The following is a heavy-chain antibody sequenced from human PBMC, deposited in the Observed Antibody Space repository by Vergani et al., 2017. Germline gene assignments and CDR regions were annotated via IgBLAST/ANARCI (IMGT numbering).Heavy chain of an antibody. V-gene: IGHV3-30-3*01. Sequence: QVQLVESGGGVVQPGRSLRLSCAASGFTFSSYAMHWVRQAPGKGLEWVAVISYDGSNKYYADSVKGRFTISRDNAENTLYVQMNSLRVEDTAVYYCAKGGDIVVVPGARVNYMDVWGKGTTVTVSS. CDR1: GFTFSSYA. D-gene: IGHD2-2*01. J-gene: IGHJ6*03. CDR2: ISYDGSNK. CDR3: AKGGDIVVVPGARVNYMDV.